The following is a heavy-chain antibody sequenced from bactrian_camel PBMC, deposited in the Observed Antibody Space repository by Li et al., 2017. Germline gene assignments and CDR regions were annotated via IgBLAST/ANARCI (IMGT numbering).Heavy chain of an antibody. CDR1: GFTFDGSD. CDR2: LSGDGST. J-gene: IGHJ4*01. D-gene: IGHD3*01. V-gene: IGHV3S55*01. Sequence: VQLVESGGGSVQAGGSLRLSCTVSGFTFDGSDMGWYRETPEDECEMVSTLSGDGSTHCADSVKGRFTVSQDNAKNMLYMQMNSLKPKDTAVYYCAVGITPPMGWSSFTPPGPGTQVTVS.